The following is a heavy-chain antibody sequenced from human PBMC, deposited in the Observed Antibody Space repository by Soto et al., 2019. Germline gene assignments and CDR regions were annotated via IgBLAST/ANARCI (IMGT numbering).Heavy chain of an antibody. V-gene: IGHV1-69*01. CDR2: IMPFFGSG. CDR1: RGTFTNYA. Sequence: QGYLVQSGAEVKKPGSSVKVSCKALRGTFTNYAFSWVRQAPGQGLEWMGGIMPFFGSGNYVQKFQGRINITADESTSSVYLELTSLRSEDTAVYYCARDRAGYYSHFVYWGQGTLVTVSS. D-gene: IGHD3-22*01. J-gene: IGHJ4*02. CDR3: ARDRAGYYSHFVY.